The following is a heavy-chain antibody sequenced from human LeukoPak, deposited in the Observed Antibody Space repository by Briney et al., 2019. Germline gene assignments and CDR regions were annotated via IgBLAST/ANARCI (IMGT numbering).Heavy chain of an antibody. CDR2: ISGDNKAI. CDR3: ATSLSGWFGPSAYY. D-gene: IGHD6-19*01. V-gene: IGHV3-48*03. J-gene: IGHJ4*02. CDR1: GFAFSTYK. Sequence: GGSLRLSCAASGFAFSTYKISWVRQAPGKGLEWVSFISGDNKAIHYADSVKGRFTISGDNAKNSVFLQMNSLRVEDTAVYYCATSLSGWFGPSAYYWGQGTLVTVSS.